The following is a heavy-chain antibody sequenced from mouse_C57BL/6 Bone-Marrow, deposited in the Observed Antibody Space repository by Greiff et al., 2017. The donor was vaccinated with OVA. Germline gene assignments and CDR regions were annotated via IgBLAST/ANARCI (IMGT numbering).Heavy chain of an antibody. Sequence: QVQLQQPGAELVRPGSSVKLSCKASGYTFTSYWMHWVKQRPIQGLEWIGNIDPSDSETNYNQKFKDKATLTVDKSSSTAYMQLSSLTSEDSAVYYCARRVYCYGSSYFDYWGQGTTLTVSS. V-gene: IGHV1-52*01. CDR2: IDPSDSET. CDR3: ARRVYCYGSSYFDY. CDR1: GYTFTSYW. D-gene: IGHD1-1*01. J-gene: IGHJ2*01.